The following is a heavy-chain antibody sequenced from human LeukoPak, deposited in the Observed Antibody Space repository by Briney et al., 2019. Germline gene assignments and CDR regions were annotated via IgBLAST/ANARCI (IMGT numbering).Heavy chain of an antibody. V-gene: IGHV4-39*01. CDR1: GGSISSSSYY. D-gene: IGHD3-22*01. CDR3: ASYNYYDSSGYQPFDY. Sequence: TSETLSLTCTVSGGSISSSSYYWGWIRQPPGKGLEWIASIYYSGSTYYNPSLKSRVTISVDTSKDQFSLKLSSVTAADTAVYYCASYNYYDSSGYQPFDYWGQGTLVTVSS. CDR2: IYYSGST. J-gene: IGHJ4*02.